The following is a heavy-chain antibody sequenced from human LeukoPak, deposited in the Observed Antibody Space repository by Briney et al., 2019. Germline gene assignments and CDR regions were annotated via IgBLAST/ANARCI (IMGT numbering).Heavy chain of an antibody. Sequence: SETLSLTCTVSGGSISSYYWSWVRQPPGKGLEWIGYIYTSGSTNYNPSLKSRVTISVDTSKNQFSLKLSSVTAADTAVYYCAREDFWSGYLDYWGQGTLVTVSS. D-gene: IGHD3-3*01. CDR1: GGSISSYY. J-gene: IGHJ4*02. V-gene: IGHV4-4*09. CDR3: AREDFWSGYLDY. CDR2: IYTSGST.